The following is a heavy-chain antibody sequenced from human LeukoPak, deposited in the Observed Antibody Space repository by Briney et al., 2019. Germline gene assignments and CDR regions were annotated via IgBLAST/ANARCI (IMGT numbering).Heavy chain of an antibody. D-gene: IGHD6-13*01. J-gene: IGHJ4*02. CDR1: GITFRNYW. CDR3: TVRSSI. V-gene: IGHV3-15*01. CDR2: TKSKDDGETI. Sequence: GGSLRLSCVASGITFRNYWMSWIRQAPGKGLEWVARTKSKDDGETIDYNAPVKGRFTISRDDSKNTLYLEMNSLKNEDTAMYYCTVRSSIWSQGTLVTVSS.